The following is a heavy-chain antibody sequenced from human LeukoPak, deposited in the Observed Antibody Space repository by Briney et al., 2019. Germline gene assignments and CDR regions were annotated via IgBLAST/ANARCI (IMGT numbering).Heavy chain of an antibody. J-gene: IGHJ4*02. Sequence: SETLSLTCAVYGGSFSGYYWSWIRQPPGKGLELIGEINHSGSTNYNPSLKSRVTISVDTSKNQFSLKLSSVTAADTAVYYCARGLGYCSSTSCSFDYWGQGTLVTVSS. D-gene: IGHD2-2*01. CDR3: ARGLGYCSSTSCSFDY. CDR1: GGSFSGYY. CDR2: INHSGST. V-gene: IGHV4-34*01.